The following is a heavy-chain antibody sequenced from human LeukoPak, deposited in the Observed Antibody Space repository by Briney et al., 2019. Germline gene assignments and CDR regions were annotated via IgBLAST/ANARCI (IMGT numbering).Heavy chain of an antibody. CDR2: IYYSGST. Sequence: PGGSLRLSCAASGFTFSSYAMSWVRQAPGKGLEWIGYIYYSGSTNYNPSLKSRVTISVDTSKNQFSLKLSSVTAADTAVYYCARDKRNGMDVWGQGTTVTVSS. V-gene: IGHV4-59*01. CDR1: GFTFSSYA. CDR3: ARDKRNGMDV. J-gene: IGHJ6*02.